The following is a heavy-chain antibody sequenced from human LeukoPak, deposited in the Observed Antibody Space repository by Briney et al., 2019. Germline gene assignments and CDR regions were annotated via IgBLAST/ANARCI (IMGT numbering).Heavy chain of an antibody. CDR1: GDSVSNKNTA. D-gene: IGHD2-2*01. J-gene: IGHJ4*02. V-gene: IGHV6-1*01. CDR3: ARDSSAMFDY. Sequence: SQTLSLTCAISGDSVSNKNTAWNWIRQSPSRGLEWLGRTYFRSKWYNDYAISVKGRITINPDTSKNQFSLQLNSVTPDDTAVYYCARDSSAMFDYWGQGTLVTVSS. CDR2: TYFRSKWYN.